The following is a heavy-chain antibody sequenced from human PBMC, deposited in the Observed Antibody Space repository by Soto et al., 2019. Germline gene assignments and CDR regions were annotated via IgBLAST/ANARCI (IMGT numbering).Heavy chain of an antibody. CDR1: GFAFSSYA. CDR2: ISGSGGST. CDR3: AKDHQRVTTSSFDY. V-gene: IGHV3-23*01. Sequence: GGSLRLSCAASGFAFSSYAMSWVRQAPGKGLEWVSAISGSGGSTYYADSVKGRFTISRDNSKNTLYLQMNSLRAEDTAVYYCAKDHQRVTTSSFDYWGQGTLVTVSS. J-gene: IGHJ4*02. D-gene: IGHD4-17*01.